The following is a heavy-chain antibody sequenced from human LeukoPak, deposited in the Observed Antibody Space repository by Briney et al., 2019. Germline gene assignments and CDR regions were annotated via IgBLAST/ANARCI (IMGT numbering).Heavy chain of an antibody. CDR1: GYTFTSYG. D-gene: IGHD4-17*01. CDR3: ARAGDYKVHIYGDYPGGWFDR. J-gene: IGHJ5*02. CDR2: ISAYNGNT. Sequence: ASVTVSCTASGYTFTSYGISWVRQAPGQGLEWMGWISAYNGNTNYAQKLQGRVTMTTDTSTSTAYMELRSLRSDDTAVYYCARAGDYKVHIYGDYPGGWFDRWGQGTLVTVSS. V-gene: IGHV1-18*01.